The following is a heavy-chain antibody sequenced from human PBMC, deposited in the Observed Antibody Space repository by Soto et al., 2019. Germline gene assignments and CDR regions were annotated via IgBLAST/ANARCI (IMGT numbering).Heavy chain of an antibody. V-gene: IGHV1-3*01. J-gene: IGHJ4*02. CDR3: ARNLGLSLGELSSNFDY. Sequence: ASVKVSCKASGYTFTSYAMHWVRQAPGQRLEWMGWINAGNGNTKYSQKFQGRVTITRDTSASTAYMELSSLRSEDTAVYYCARNLGLSLGELSSNFDYWGQGTLVTVSS. CDR1: GYTFTSYA. D-gene: IGHD3-16*02. CDR2: INAGNGNT.